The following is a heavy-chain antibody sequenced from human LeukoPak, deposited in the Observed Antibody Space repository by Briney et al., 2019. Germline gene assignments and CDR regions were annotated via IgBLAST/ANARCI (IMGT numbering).Heavy chain of an antibody. Sequence: GGSLRLSCAASGFTFSDYEMNWVRQAPGKGLEWVSYISSGGITIYYADSGKGRFTISRDNAKNSLYLQMNSLRAEDTAVYYCARDKVNSNWDYGMDVWGQGTTVSVSS. D-gene: IGHD7-27*01. V-gene: IGHV3-48*03. CDR2: ISSGGITI. CDR1: GFTFSDYE. CDR3: ARDKVNSNWDYGMDV. J-gene: IGHJ6*02.